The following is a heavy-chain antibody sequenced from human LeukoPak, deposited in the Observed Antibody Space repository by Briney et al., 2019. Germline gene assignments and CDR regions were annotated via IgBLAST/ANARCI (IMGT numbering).Heavy chain of an antibody. CDR2: INGDGTST. D-gene: IGHD6-6*01. J-gene: IGHJ5*02. CDR3: TGSSAENWFDP. CDR1: AFTFSNYW. V-gene: IGHV3-74*01. Sequence: PGGSLRLSCVASAFTFSNYWMHWVRQAPGKGLVWVSRINGDGTSTSYADSVRGRFTISRDNAKNTLYLQMNSLRVEDTAVYYCTGSSAENWFDPWGQGTLVTASS.